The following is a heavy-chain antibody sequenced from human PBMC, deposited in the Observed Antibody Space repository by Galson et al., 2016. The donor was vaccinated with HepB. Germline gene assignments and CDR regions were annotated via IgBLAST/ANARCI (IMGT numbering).Heavy chain of an antibody. J-gene: IGHJ4*02. V-gene: IGHV3-64D*09. CDR1: GFSFTTYY. CDR3: VRAWSGSSPDY. Sequence: SLRLSCAASGFSFTTYYMDWVRQAPGKRLEYVSGISNNGGAKYHADSVKGRFTISRDNSKNTVDLHMSSLRSEDTAVYYCVRAWSGSSPDYWGQGTQVTVSA. CDR2: ISNNGGAK. D-gene: IGHD1-26*01.